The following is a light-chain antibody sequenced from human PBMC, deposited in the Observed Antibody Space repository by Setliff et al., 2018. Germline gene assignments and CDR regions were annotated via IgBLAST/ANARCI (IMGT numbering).Light chain of an antibody. J-gene: IGLJ1*01. CDR1: SSDFGSYKY. CDR3: SSYEGSNNYV. Sequence: QSALTQPPSASGSPGQSVTISCTGASSDFGSYKYVSWYQQHPGKAPKLMIYEVSKRPSGVPDRSSGSKSGNTASLTVSGLQAEDEADYYCSSYEGSNNYVFGTGTKVTVL. CDR2: EVS. V-gene: IGLV2-8*01.